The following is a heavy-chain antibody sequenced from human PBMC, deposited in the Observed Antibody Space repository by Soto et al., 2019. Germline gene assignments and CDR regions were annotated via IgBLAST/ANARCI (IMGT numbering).Heavy chain of an antibody. CDR1: GYTITNYY. CDR3: AREPRDTGYFHY. Sequence: QVQLVQSGVEVKKPGASVKVSCKASGYTITNYYMHWVRQAPGQGLEWMGVIDPAVGTTSYAQKFQGRVTVTRDTSTSTIYMELSSLRSDDTAVYFCAREPRDTGYFHYWGQGTLVAVSS. CDR2: IDPAVGTT. D-gene: IGHD3-9*01. J-gene: IGHJ4*02. V-gene: IGHV1-46*01.